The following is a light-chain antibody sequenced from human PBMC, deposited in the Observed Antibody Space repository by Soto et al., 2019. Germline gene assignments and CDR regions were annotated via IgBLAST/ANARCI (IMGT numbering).Light chain of an antibody. J-gene: IGKJ1*01. V-gene: IGKV3-20*01. CDR1: QSVSSNY. CDR3: QQYGSSGT. Sequence: EIVLTQSPGTLSLSPGERATLSCRASQSVSSNYLAWYQQKPGQAPRLLIYGASSRANGIPDRFSGSGSGTDFTLTISRLEPEDFAVYYCQQYGSSGTFGQGTKVDIK. CDR2: GAS.